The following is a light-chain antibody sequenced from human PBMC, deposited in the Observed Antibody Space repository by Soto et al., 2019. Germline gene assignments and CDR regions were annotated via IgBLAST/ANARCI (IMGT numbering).Light chain of an antibody. Sequence: QSALTQPASVSGSPGQSITISCTGTSSDVGGYNYVSWYQQYPGKAPKVMIYDVSNRPSGVSNRFSGSKSGNTASLTISGLQAEDEADYYCSSYTYSSTSPYVFGTGTKVTVL. CDR2: DVS. V-gene: IGLV2-14*03. CDR3: SSYTYSSTSPYV. CDR1: SSDVGGYNY. J-gene: IGLJ1*01.